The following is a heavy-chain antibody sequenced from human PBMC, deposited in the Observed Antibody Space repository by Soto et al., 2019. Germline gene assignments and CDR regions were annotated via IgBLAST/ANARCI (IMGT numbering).Heavy chain of an antibody. Sequence: PGGSLRLSCAASGFTFTSYAMSWVRPAPRKGLEWVSGISGSGGTTHYADSVKGRFTISRDSSKSTLYLQMNSLRAEDTAVYYCAKDRYCSSTSCYAGFAYWGQGTLVTVSS. V-gene: IGHV3-23*01. CDR2: ISGSGGTT. CDR1: GFTFTSYA. CDR3: AKDRYCSSTSCYAGFAY. D-gene: IGHD2-2*01. J-gene: IGHJ4*02.